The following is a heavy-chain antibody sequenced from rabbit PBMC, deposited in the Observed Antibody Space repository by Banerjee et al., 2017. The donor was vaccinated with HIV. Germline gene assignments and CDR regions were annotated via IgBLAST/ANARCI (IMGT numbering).Heavy chain of an antibody. Sequence: QEQLEESGGDLVKPEGSLTLTCTASGFSFTNKYVMCWVRQAPGEGLEWIACINTSTGNTVYASWAKGRFTISKTSSTTVTLQMTSLTAADTATYFCASNVYVKVYYFNLWGPGTLVTVS. D-gene: IGHD6-1*01. J-gene: IGHJ4*01. V-gene: IGHV1S45*01. CDR1: GFSFTNKYV. CDR3: ASNVYVKVYYFNL. CDR2: INTSTGNT.